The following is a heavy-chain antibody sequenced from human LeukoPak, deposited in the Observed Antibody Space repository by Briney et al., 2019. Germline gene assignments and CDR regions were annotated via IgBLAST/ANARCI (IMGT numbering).Heavy chain of an antibody. Sequence: PSETLSLTCAVYGGSFSGYYWSWIRQPPGKGLEWIGEINHSGSTNYNPSLKSRVTISVDTSKNQFSLKLSSVTATDTAVYYCARVGDYYYGSGSYNSGDAFDIWGRGTMVTVSS. D-gene: IGHD3-10*01. J-gene: IGHJ3*02. CDR1: GGSFSGYY. V-gene: IGHV4-34*01. CDR2: INHSGST. CDR3: ARVGDYYYGSGSYNSGDAFDI.